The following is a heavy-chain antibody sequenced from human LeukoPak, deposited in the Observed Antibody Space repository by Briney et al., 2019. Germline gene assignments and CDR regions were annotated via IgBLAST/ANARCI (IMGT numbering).Heavy chain of an antibody. CDR3: ATSGSYYDF. D-gene: IGHD1-26*01. CDR1: GGSISSGSYY. J-gene: IGHJ4*02. CDR2: IYTSGSA. V-gene: IGHV4-61*02. Sequence: SETLSLTCTVSGGSISSGSYYWSWIRQPAGKGLEWIGRIYTSGSANYNPSLKSRVTISVDTSKNQFSLKLSSVTAADTAVYYCATSGSYYDFWGQGTLVTVSS.